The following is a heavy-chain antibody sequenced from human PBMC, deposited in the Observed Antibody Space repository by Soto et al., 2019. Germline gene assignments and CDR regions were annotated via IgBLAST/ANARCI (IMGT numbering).Heavy chain of an antibody. CDR3: ARVGCSSTSCYQAWFDP. Sequence: QLQLQESGSGLVKPSQTLSLTCAVSGGSIRSGGYSWSWIRQPPGKVLEWIGYIYHSGSTYYNPSLKSRVTISVDRSKNQFSLKLSSVTAADTAVYYCARVGCSSTSCYQAWFDPWGQGTLVTVSS. V-gene: IGHV4-30-2*01. CDR2: IYHSGST. CDR1: GGSIRSGGYS. D-gene: IGHD2-2*01. J-gene: IGHJ5*02.